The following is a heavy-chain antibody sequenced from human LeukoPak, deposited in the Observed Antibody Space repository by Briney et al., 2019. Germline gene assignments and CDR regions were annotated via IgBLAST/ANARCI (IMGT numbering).Heavy chain of an antibody. J-gene: IGHJ4*02. CDR3: ARMAYFARSVAPLIDY. V-gene: IGHV4-34*01. D-gene: IGHD2/OR15-2a*01. CDR2: INHSGTA. CDR1: GDSFSDNF. Sequence: SETLSLTCAVSGDSFSDNFWSWIRQPPGKGLEWIGGINHSGTANYNPSLRSRVIISIDTSKNQFSLKLISVTAADTAVYYCARMAYFARSVAPLIDYWGQGPLVTVSP.